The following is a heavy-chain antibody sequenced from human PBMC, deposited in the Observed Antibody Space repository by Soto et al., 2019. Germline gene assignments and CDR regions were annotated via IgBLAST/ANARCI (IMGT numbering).Heavy chain of an antibody. D-gene: IGHD6-25*01. CDR2: SSSNSAYI. CDR3: TGDESRESSARDGIDP. Sequence: GGSLRLTCAASGFTFSSFTMNWVHQPPRKGLEWVSTSSSNSAYIYYTNALRGRFTISRDNAKNSLLPQMISPRAEATADYYYTGDESRESSARDGIDPWGPGTLVTVSS. V-gene: IGHV3-21*01. J-gene: IGHJ5*02. CDR1: GFTFSSFT.